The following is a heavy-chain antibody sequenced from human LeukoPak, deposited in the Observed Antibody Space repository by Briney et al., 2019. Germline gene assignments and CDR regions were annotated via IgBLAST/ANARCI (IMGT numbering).Heavy chain of an antibody. Sequence: GASVKVSCKASGYTFTSYGISWVRQAPGQGLEWMGWISAYNGNTNYAQKLQGRVTMTTDTSTSTAYMELRSLRSDDTAVYYCARDPTRALSCSSTSCYNWFDPWGQGTLVTVSS. CDR2: ISAYNGNT. CDR3: ARDPTRALSCSSTSCYNWFDP. CDR1: GYTFTSYG. V-gene: IGHV1-18*01. J-gene: IGHJ5*02. D-gene: IGHD2-2*01.